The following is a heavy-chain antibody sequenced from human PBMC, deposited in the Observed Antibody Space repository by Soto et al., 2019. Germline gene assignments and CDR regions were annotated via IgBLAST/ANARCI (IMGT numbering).Heavy chain of an antibody. Sequence: ASVKVSCKASGYTFTGYYMHWVRQAPGQGLEWMGWINPNSGGTNYAQKFQGRVTMTRDTSISTAYMELSRLRSDDTAVYYCARGYCSSTSCYDVDDAFDIWRQGTMVTVSS. D-gene: IGHD2-2*01. V-gene: IGHV1-2*02. CDR3: ARGYCSSTSCYDVDDAFDI. J-gene: IGHJ3*02. CDR2: INPNSGGT. CDR1: GYTFTGYY.